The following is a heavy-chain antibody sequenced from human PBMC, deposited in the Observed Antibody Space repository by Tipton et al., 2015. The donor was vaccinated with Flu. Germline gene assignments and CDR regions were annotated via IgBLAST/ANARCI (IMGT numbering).Heavy chain of an antibody. Sequence: TLSLTCAVSGYSIISDYYWGWIRQPPGKGLEGLEWIGSVYHSGSTNYNPSLKSRVTISVDTSRNQFSLKLSSVTAADTAVYYCARVAHNWNYSIDYWGQGTLVTVSS. V-gene: IGHV4-38-2*01. CDR1: GYSIISDYY. D-gene: IGHD1-7*01. CDR3: ARVAHNWNYSIDY. CDR2: VYHSGST. J-gene: IGHJ4*02.